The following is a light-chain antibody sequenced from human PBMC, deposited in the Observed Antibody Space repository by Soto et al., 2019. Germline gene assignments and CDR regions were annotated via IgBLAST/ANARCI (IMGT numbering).Light chain of an antibody. CDR3: CSFTSSNNNV. CDR1: SSDFGNYNL. V-gene: IGLV2-23*02. CDR2: EVN. Sequence: ALTQPASVSVSPGQSITISCTGTSSDFGNYNLVSWYQQHPGKVPKLILFEVNKRPSGVSGRFSGSKSGNTASLTISGLQAEDEADYYCCSFTSSNNNVFGTGTKVAVL. J-gene: IGLJ1*01.